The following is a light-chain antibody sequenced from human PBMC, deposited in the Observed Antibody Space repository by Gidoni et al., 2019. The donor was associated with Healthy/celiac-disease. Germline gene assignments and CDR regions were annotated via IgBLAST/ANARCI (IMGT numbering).Light chain of an antibody. V-gene: IGKV1-39*01. CDR1: QSISSY. CDR3: QQSYSTLPWT. Sequence: DIQMTQSPSSLSASVGDRVTITCRASQSISSYLNWYQQKPGKAPKLLIYAASSLQSGVPSRFSGIGSGTDFTLTISSLQPEDFATYYCQQSYSTLPWTFGQGTKVEIK. J-gene: IGKJ1*01. CDR2: AAS.